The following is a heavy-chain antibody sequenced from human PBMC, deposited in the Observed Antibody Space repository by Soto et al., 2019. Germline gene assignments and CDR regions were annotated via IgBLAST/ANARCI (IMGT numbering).Heavy chain of an antibody. CDR1: GGSISSGGYS. V-gene: IGHV4-30-2*01. D-gene: IGHD6-6*01. CDR3: ASGSHVPHY. Sequence: SETLSLTCAVSGGSISSGGYSWSWIRQPPGKGLEWIGYISHSGSTYYNPSLKSRVTISVDRSKNQFSLKLSSVTAADTAVYFCASGSHVPHYWGQGTLVTVSS. J-gene: IGHJ4*02. CDR2: ISHSGST.